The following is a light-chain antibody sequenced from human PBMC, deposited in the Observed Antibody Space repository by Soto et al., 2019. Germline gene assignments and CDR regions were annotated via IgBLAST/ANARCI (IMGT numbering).Light chain of an antibody. CDR3: SSYTSSSTWV. CDR1: SSDVGSQNL. V-gene: IGLV2-14*02. CDR2: EVS. J-gene: IGLJ3*02. Sequence: QSALTQPASVSGSPGQSITISCTGTSSDVGSQNLVSWYQQHPGKAPKLMIYEVSNRPSGVSNRFSGSKSGNTASLTISGLQAEDEADYYCSSYTSSSTWVFGGGTKLTVL.